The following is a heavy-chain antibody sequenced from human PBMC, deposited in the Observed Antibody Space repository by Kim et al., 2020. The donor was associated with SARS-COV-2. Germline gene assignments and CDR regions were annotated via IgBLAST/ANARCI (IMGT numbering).Heavy chain of an antibody. D-gene: IGHD3-16*01. Sequence: SETLSLTCTVSGGSISSGGYYWSWIRQHPGKGLEWIGYIYYSGSTYYNPSLKSRVTISVDTSKNQFSLKLSSVTAADTAVYYCARVKGGGEVCDYWGQGTLVTVSS. CDR2: IYYSGST. J-gene: IGHJ4*02. CDR1: GGSISSGGYY. CDR3: ARVKGGGEVCDY. V-gene: IGHV4-31*03.